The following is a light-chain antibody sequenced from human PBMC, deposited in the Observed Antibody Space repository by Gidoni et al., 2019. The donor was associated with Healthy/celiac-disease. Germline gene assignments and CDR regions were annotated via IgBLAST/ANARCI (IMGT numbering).Light chain of an antibody. J-gene: IGLJ2*01. Sequence: QSVLTQPPSASGTPGQRGTISCSGSSSNIGSNTVNWYQQLPGTAPKLLIYSNNQRPSGVPDRFSGSKSGTSASLAISGLQSEDEADYYCAAWDDSLKGVFGGGTKL. V-gene: IGLV1-44*01. CDR1: SSNIGSNT. CDR2: SNN. CDR3: AAWDDSLKGV.